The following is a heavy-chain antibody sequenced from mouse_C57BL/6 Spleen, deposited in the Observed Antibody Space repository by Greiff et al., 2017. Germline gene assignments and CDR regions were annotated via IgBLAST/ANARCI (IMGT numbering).Heavy chain of an antibody. J-gene: IGHJ4*01. Sequence: EVQLQQSGPELVKPGASVKISCKASGYSFTDYNMNWVKQSNGKSLEWIGVINPNYGTTSYNQKFKGKATLTVDKSYSTAYMQLNSLTAEDSAVXYCARSEGYENYAMDYWGQGTSVTVSS. V-gene: IGHV1-39*01. CDR3: ARSEGYENYAMDY. CDR1: GYSFTDYN. D-gene: IGHD3-2*02. CDR2: INPNYGTT.